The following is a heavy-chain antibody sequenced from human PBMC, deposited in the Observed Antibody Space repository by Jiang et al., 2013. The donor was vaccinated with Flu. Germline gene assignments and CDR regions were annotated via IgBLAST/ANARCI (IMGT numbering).Heavy chain of an antibody. Sequence: TISRDNAKNSLYLQMNSLRAGDTAVYYCARATQGYWYFDLWGRGTLVTVSS. V-gene: IGHV3-11*06. J-gene: IGHJ2*01. CDR3: ARATQGYWYFDL.